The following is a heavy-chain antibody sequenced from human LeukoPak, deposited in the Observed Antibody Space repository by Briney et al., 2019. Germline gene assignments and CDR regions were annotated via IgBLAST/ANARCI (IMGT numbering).Heavy chain of an antibody. J-gene: IGHJ6*02. CDR1: GGSISSGDYY. D-gene: IGHD1-14*01. CDR2: IYYSGST. CDR3: ARVNRFDYGMDV. Sequence: SETLSLTCTVSGGSISSGDYYWSWIRQPPGKGLEWIGYIYYSGSTYYNPSLKSRVTISVDTSKNQFSLKLGSVTAADTAVYYCARVNRFDYGMDVWGQGTTVTVSS. V-gene: IGHV4-30-4*01.